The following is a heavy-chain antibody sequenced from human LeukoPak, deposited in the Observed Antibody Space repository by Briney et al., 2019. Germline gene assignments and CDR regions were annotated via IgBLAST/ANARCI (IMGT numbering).Heavy chain of an antibody. CDR2: ISSSSTTV. D-gene: IGHD6-19*01. J-gene: IGHJ4*02. CDR1: GFTFSSYS. V-gene: IGHV3-48*01. CDR3: ARVQRSSWSFDY. Sequence: GGSLRLSCAASGFTFSSYSMMWVRQAPGKGLEWVSYISSSSTTVHYADSVKGRFTISRDNAKNSVYLQMNSLRAEDTAVYHCARVQRSSWSFDYWGQGTLVTVSS.